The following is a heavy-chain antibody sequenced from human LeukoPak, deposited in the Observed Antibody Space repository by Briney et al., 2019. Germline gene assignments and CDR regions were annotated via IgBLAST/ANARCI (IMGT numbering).Heavy chain of an antibody. V-gene: IGHV3-48*03. J-gene: IGHJ6*02. CDR2: ISSSGSTI. Sequence: GGSLRLSCAASGFTFSSYEMNWVRQAPGKGLEWVSYISSSGSTIYYADSVKGRFTISRDNAKNSLYLQMNSLRAKDTAVYYCARVPYSSSSGDYYYYGMDVWGQGTTVTVSS. D-gene: IGHD6-6*01. CDR1: GFTFSSYE. CDR3: ARVPYSSSSGDYYYYGMDV.